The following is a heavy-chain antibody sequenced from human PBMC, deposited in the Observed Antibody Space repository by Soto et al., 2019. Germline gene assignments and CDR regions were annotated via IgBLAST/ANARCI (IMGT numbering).Heavy chain of an antibody. V-gene: IGHV4-59*08. CDR1: GGSISSYY. D-gene: IGHD3-10*01. J-gene: IGHJ4*02. Sequence: SETLSLTCTVSGGSISSYYWSWIRQPPGKGLEWIGYIYYSGSTNYTPTLKNRVTISVDTSKNQFSLKLSSVTAADTAVYYCARHAPSYYYGSAAMFDYWGQGTLVTVSS. CDR3: ARHAPSYYYGSAAMFDY. CDR2: IYYSGST.